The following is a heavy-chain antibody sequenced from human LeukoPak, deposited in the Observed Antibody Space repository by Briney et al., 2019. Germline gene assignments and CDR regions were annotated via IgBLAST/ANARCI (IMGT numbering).Heavy chain of an antibody. V-gene: IGHV5-51*01. CDR1: GYSFTSYW. J-gene: IGHJ6*03. D-gene: IGHD2-2*01. Sequence: GESLKISCKGSGYSFTSYWIGWVRQMPGKGLEWMGIIYPGDSDTRYSPSFRGQVTISADKSISTAYLQWSSLKASDTAMYYRARHSSVLNMRYYYMDVWGKGTTVTVSS. CDR2: IYPGDSDT. CDR3: ARHSSVLNMRYYYMDV.